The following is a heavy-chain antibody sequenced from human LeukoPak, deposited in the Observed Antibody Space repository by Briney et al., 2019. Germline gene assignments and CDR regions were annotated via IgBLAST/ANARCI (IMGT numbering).Heavy chain of an antibody. CDR3: ARGIYGDDSYYFDY. CDR1: GLTVSSNY. V-gene: IGHV3-53*01. CDR2: IYTDGRT. Sequence: GGSLRLSCAASGLTVSSNYMSWVRQAPGKGLEWVSVIYTDGRTFYAGSVKGRFTISRDSSRNTVYLQMNNLRVEDTAVYFCARGIYGDDSYYFDYWGRGALVTVSS. J-gene: IGHJ4*02. D-gene: IGHD4-17*01.